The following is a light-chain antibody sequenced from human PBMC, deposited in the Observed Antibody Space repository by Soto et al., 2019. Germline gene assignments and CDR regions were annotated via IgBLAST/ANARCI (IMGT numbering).Light chain of an antibody. V-gene: IGKV4-1*01. CDR3: QQYYDIPQT. J-gene: IGKJ2*01. Sequence: DIVMTQSPDSLAVSLGERATINCKSSQSVLYSSNNKNYLAWYQQKPGQPPKLLIYWASTRESGVPDRFSGSGYITDYTLNISSLQAEDVAVYYCQQYYDIPQTLGQGTKLEIK. CDR2: WAS. CDR1: QSVLYSSNNKNY.